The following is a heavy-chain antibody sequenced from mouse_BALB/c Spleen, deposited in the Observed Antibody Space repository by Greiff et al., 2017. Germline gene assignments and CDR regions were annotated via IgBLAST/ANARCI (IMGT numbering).Heavy chain of an antibody. J-gene: IGHJ2*01. V-gene: IGHV1-9*01. D-gene: IGHD2-14*01. CDR2: ILPGSGST. CDR1: GYTFSSYW. Sequence: VQLQQSGAELMKPGASVKISCKATGYTFSSYWIEWVKQRPGHGLEWIGEILPGSGSTNYNEKFKGKATFTADTSSNTAYMQLSSLTSEDSAVYYCAGKPAYYRYDGYYFDYWGQGTTLTVSS. CDR3: AGKPAYYRYDGYYFDY.